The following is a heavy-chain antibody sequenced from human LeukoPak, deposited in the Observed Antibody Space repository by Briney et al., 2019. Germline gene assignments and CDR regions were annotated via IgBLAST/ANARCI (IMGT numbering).Heavy chain of an antibody. CDR3: AKARSYCGGDCSLYAFDI. CDR1: GFTFSSFW. CDR2: INLDGRGT. J-gene: IGHJ3*02. V-gene: IGHV3-74*01. D-gene: IGHD2-21*01. Sequence: PGGSLRLSCSASGFTFSSFWMHWVRHAPGKGLVWVSRINLDGRGTTYADSVKGRFTISRGNSKNTLYLQMNSLRAEDTAVYYCAKARSYCGGDCSLYAFDIWGQGTMVTVSS.